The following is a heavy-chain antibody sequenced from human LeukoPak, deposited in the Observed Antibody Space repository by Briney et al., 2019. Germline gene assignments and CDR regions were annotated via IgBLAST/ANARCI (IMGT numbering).Heavy chain of an antibody. CDR3: ARGFKGLWFGELLDY. CDR2: IYYSGST. J-gene: IGHJ4*02. CDR1: GGSISSGNYY. V-gene: IGHV4-30-4*01. Sequence: SETLSLTCTVSGGSISSGNYYWSWIRQPPGKGLEWIGYIYYSGSTYYNPSLKSRVTISVDTSKNQFSPKLSSVTAADTAVYYCARGFKGLWFGELLDYWGQGTLVTVSS. D-gene: IGHD3-10*01.